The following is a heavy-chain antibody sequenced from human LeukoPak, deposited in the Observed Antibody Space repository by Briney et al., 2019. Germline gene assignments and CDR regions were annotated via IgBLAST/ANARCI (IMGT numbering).Heavy chain of an antibody. J-gene: IGHJ6*02. V-gene: IGHV3-9*01. CDR3: AGGTYYYYGMDV. CDR2: ISWNSGSL. CDR1: GFTFDDYA. D-gene: IGHD1-1*01. Sequence: PGRSLRLSCAASGFTFDDYAMHWVRQAPGKGPEWVSGISWNSGSLDYADSVKGRFTISRDNAKNSLYLQMNSLKAEDTALYYCAGGTYYYYGMDVWGQGTTVTVSS.